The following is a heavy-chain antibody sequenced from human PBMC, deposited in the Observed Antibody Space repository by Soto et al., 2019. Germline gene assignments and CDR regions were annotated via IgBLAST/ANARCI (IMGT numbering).Heavy chain of an antibody. CDR1: GYNFTSYW. CDR2: IYPGDSDT. D-gene: IGHD1-1*01. Sequence: ESLKISCKGSGYNFTSYWIGWVRQMPGKGLEWMGIIYPGDSDTRYSPSFQGQVTISVDKSISTAYLQWSSLKASDTAMYYCARHDSRQLWSLDAWGQGTLVTVSS. CDR3: ARHDSRQLWSLDA. J-gene: IGHJ5*01. V-gene: IGHV5-51*01.